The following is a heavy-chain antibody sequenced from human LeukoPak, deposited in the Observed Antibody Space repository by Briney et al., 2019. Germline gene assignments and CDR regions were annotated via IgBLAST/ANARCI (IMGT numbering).Heavy chain of an antibody. CDR2: ISSSSSYI. V-gene: IGHV3-21*01. Sequence: GGSLTLSCAASGFTFSSYSMNWVRQAPGKGLEWVSSISSSSSYIYYADSVKGRFTISRDNAKNSLYLQMNSLRAEDTAVYYCARDEYSSSYYYYYYYMDVRGKGTTVTVSS. CDR3: ARDEYSSSYYYYYYYMDV. D-gene: IGHD6-6*01. J-gene: IGHJ6*03. CDR1: GFTFSSYS.